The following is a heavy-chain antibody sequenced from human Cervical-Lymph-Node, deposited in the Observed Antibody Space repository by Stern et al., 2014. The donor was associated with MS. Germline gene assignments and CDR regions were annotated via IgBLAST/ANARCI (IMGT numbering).Heavy chain of an antibody. CDR2: INPNGGST. D-gene: IGHD4/OR15-4a*01. Sequence: QVQLGQSGAEVKKPGASVNVSCKTSGYTFTHYHIHWVRQAPGQGLEWMAMINPNGGSTTYGQKFHGRVTVTRDTSTSTVYMELRGLRSDDTALYYCARDMVDADKWFDPWGQGTLVTVSS. V-gene: IGHV1-46*01. CDR3: ARDMVDADKWFDP. CDR1: GYTFTHYH. J-gene: IGHJ5*02.